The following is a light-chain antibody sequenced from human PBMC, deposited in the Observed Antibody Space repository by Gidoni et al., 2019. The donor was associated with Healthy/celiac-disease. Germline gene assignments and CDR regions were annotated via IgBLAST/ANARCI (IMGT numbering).Light chain of an antibody. CDR1: QSISSY. Sequence: DIQMTQSPSSLSASVGDRDTISCRASQSISSYLDWYQQKPGTAPKLLIYAASSLQSGVPSRFSGSGSGTDFTLTISSLQPEDFATYYCQQSYSTPPITFGQXTRLEIK. V-gene: IGKV1-39*01. J-gene: IGKJ5*01. CDR3: QQSYSTPPIT. CDR2: AAS.